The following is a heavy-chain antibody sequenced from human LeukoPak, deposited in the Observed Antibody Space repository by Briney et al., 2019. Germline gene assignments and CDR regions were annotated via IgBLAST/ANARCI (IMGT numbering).Heavy chain of an antibody. V-gene: IGHV4-61*01. CDR3: ARESRYYFDY. CDR1: GGSVNRGTFF. CDR2: ISNSGST. J-gene: IGHJ4*02. Sequence: SETLSLTCAVSGGSVNRGTFFWTWIRQPPGKGLEWIGYISNSGSTNYNPSLKSRVTISSDTSKTQFSLKLTSVTAADTAVYYCARESRYYFDYWGQGTLVTVSS.